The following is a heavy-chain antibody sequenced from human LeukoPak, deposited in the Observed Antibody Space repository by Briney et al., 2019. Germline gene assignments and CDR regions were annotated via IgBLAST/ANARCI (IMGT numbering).Heavy chain of an antibody. J-gene: IGHJ4*02. Sequence: GGSLRLSCAASGFTFSSYWMTWVRQAPGKGLEWVAVISYDGSNKYYADSVKGRFTISRDNSKNTLYLQMNSLRAEDTAVYYCARDLGYYYDSSGSLGYWGQGTLVTVSS. V-gene: IGHV3-30-3*01. CDR1: GFTFSSYW. CDR3: ARDLGYYYDSSGSLGY. D-gene: IGHD3-22*01. CDR2: ISYDGSNK.